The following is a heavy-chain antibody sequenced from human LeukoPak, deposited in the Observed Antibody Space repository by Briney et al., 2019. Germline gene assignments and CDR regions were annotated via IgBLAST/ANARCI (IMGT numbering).Heavy chain of an antibody. D-gene: IGHD3-22*01. V-gene: IGHV4-39*07. CDR2: IYYSGSS. CDR1: GGSISSSSSY. CDR3: ARGPYSYDSSGAFDI. Sequence: SETLSLTCSVSGGSISSSSSYWCWIRQPPGKGLEWIGSIYYSGSSFDNPALKSRVTISVDTSKNHFSLKLSSVTAADTAVYFCARGPYSYDSSGAFDIWGQGTLVTVSS. J-gene: IGHJ4*02.